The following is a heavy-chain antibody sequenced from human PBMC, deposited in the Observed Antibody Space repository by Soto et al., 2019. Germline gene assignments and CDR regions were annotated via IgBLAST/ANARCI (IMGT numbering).Heavy chain of an antibody. CDR2: IYFNGTT. CDR3: ARGRGTHKF. D-gene: IGHD3-16*01. V-gene: IGHV4-59*01. CDR1: GVTLSGYY. J-gene: IGHJ1*01. Sequence: SATLSVTCSVSGVTLSGYYWSWIRQTPGKTLEWIGCIYFNGTTNYNPSLKSRVTISLDMSKNQFSLKLRSVTATDTAVYHCARGRGTHKFWGRGALVTVSS.